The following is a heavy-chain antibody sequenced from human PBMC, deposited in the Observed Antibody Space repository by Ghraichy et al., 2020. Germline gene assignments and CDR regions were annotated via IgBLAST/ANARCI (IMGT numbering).Heavy chain of an antibody. CDR2: ISSSSSYI. Sequence: GGSLRLSYAACGFTFSSDSMNRVLQAPGKGLKWVSSISSSSSYIYYADSVKGRFTISRDNTKNSLYLQMNSLRAEDTAVYYCARGRSLYGDYYFDYWGQGILVTVSS. CDR1: GFTFSSDS. J-gene: IGHJ4*02. V-gene: IGHV3-21*01. D-gene: IGHD4-17*01. CDR3: ARGRSLYGDYYFDY.